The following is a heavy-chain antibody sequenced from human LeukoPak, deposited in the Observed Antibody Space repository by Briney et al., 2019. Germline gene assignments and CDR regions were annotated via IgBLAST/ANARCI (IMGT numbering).Heavy chain of an antibody. D-gene: IGHD1-26*01. CDR3: AGDDSLGGIYY. J-gene: IGHJ4*02. Sequence: SETLSLTCTVSGASTRTSEHYWSWVRQTPGTGLEWLGFIFYTGTTYYNPSLKSRVRISIDTSKNQFSLRLTSATAADTAIYYCAGDDSLGGIYYWGPGTPVTVSS. CDR1: GASTRTSEHY. V-gene: IGHV4-30-4*01. CDR2: IFYTGTT.